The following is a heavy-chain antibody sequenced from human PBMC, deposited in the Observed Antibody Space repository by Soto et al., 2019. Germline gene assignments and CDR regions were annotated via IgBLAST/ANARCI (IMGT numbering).Heavy chain of an antibody. CDR2: IYHSGST. D-gene: IGHD3-3*01. Sequence: QVQLQESGPGLVKPSGTLSLTCAVSGGSISSSNWWSWVRQPPGKGLEWIGEIYHSGSTNYNPSXKSRVTISVDXXKXQXXLKLSSVTAADTAVYYCARRPPITIFGYYYYGMDVWGQGTTVTVSS. CDR1: GGSISSSNW. CDR3: ARRPPITIFGYYYYGMDV. J-gene: IGHJ6*02. V-gene: IGHV4-4*02.